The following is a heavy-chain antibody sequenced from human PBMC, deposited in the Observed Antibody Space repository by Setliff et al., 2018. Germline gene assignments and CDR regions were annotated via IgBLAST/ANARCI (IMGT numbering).Heavy chain of an antibody. CDR2: INAGNGDT. V-gene: IGHV1-3*03. CDR1: GYTFTDYS. CDR3: ARDRGGASTRDH. J-gene: IGHJ4*02. D-gene: IGHD1-26*01. Sequence: ASVKVSCKASGYTFTDYSIHWVRQAPGQRLEWMGWINAGNGDTQLSQDSVKGRFTISRDNAKNSLYLQMSSLRAEDTAIYYCARDRGGASTRDHWGQGTLVTVSS.